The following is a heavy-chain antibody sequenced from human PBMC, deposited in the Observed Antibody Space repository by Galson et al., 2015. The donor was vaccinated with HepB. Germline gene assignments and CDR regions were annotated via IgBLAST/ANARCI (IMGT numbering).Heavy chain of an antibody. Sequence: SLRLSCAASGFTFSNAWMSWVRQAPGKGLEWVGRIKSKTDGGTTDYAAPVKGRFTISRDDSKNTLYLQMNSLKTEDTAVYYCTTAAADYYDSSGFLTDHWGQGTLVTVSS. CDR2: IKSKTDGGTT. J-gene: IGHJ4*02. V-gene: IGHV3-15*01. D-gene: IGHD3-22*01. CDR3: TTAAADYYDSSGFLTDH. CDR1: GFTFSNAW.